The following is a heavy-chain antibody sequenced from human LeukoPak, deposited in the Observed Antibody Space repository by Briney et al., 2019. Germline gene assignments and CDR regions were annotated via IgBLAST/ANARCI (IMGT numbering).Heavy chain of an antibody. D-gene: IGHD2-2*01. J-gene: IGHJ6*03. Sequence: PSETLSLTCTVSVGSISSYYWRWIRQPAGKGLEWSGRIYTSGNTNYNPSLKSRVAISVDTSKDQFSLKLTSVSSAGTAAYYCARQVPAAKGRYYYHYRDVWGKGTTLTVSS. CDR1: VGSISSYY. V-gene: IGHV4-4*07. CDR2: IYTSGNT. CDR3: ARQVPAAKGRYYYHYRDV.